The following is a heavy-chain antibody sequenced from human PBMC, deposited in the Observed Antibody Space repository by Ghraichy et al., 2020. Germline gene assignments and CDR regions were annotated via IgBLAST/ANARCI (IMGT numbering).Heavy chain of an antibody. D-gene: IGHD3-9*01. J-gene: IGHJ6*02. V-gene: IGHV3-33*08. Sequence: LRLSCAASEFTFSSFGMHWVRQAPGKGLEWVAVIWYDGSNKYYADSVKGRFTISRDNSNNTLYLQMNSLRAEDTAVYYCARDPSSLRYPVRMDVWGQGTTVTVSS. CDR3: ARDPSSLRYPVRMDV. CDR2: IWYDGSNK. CDR1: EFTFSSFG.